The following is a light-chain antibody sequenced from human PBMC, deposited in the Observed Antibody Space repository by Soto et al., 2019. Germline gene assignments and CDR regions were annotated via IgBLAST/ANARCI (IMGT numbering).Light chain of an antibody. Sequence: EIVLTQSPGTLSLSPGETATLSCRASQSVTSSYLAWYQQKPGQAPRLLIYDASNRATGIPARFSGSGSGTDFTLTISSLEAEDFAVYYCQQRSNWPPITFGQGTRLEIK. CDR1: QSVTSSY. CDR3: QQRSNWPPIT. CDR2: DAS. V-gene: IGKV3-11*01. J-gene: IGKJ5*01.